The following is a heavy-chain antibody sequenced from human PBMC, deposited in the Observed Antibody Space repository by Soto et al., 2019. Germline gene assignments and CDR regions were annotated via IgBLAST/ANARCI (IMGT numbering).Heavy chain of an antibody. CDR3: ARDRVAGIWGDAFDI. CDR1: GYTFTNHG. J-gene: IGHJ3*02. V-gene: IGHV1-18*04. Sequence: QVQLVQSGTEVKKPGASVKVSCKTSGYTFTNHGINWVRQAPGQGLEWMGWINPYNANTNSAQKLQGRVTMATHTSTTTAYMDLRSLTSADTAVYYCARDRVAGIWGDAFDIWGQGTVVTVSS. D-gene: IGHD3-16*01. CDR2: INPYNANT.